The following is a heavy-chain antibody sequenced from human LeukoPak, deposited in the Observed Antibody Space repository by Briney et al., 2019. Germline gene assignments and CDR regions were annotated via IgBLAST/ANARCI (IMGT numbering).Heavy chain of an antibody. J-gene: IGHJ4*02. CDR1: GFTFSSYG. Sequence: GGSLRLSCAASGFTFSSYGMHWVRQAPGKGLEWVAVIWYDGSNKYYADSVKGRFTISRDNSKNTLYLQMNSLRAEDTAVYYCARENGAVAGLYYFDYWGQGTPVTVSS. D-gene: IGHD6-19*01. CDR2: IWYDGSNK. V-gene: IGHV3-33*01. CDR3: ARENGAVAGLYYFDY.